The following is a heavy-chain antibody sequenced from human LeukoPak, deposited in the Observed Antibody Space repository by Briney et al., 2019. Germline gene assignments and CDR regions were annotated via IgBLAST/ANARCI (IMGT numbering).Heavy chain of an antibody. V-gene: IGHV1-18*01. CDR2: ISAYNGNT. CDR3: ARDSWVCSGGSCYSGY. CDR1: GGTFSSYG. J-gene: IGHJ4*02. Sequence: ASVKVSCKASGGTFSSYGISWVRQAPGQGLEWMGWISAYNGNTNYAQKLQGRVTMTTDTSTSTAYMELRSLRSDDTAVYYCARDSWVCSGGSCYSGYWGQGTLVTVSS. D-gene: IGHD2-15*01.